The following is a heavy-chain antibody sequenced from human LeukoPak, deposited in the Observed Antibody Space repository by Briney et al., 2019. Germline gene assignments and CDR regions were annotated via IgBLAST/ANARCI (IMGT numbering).Heavy chain of an antibody. Sequence: GGSLRLSCAASGFTFSSYGMHWVRQAPGKGLEWVAVISYDGSNKYYADYVKGRFTISRDNSKNTLYLQMNSLRAEDTAVYYCAKDGIAVAGTAHQIDAFDIWGQGTMVTVSS. CDR2: ISYDGSNK. J-gene: IGHJ3*02. CDR3: AKDGIAVAGTAHQIDAFDI. CDR1: GFTFSSYG. D-gene: IGHD6-19*01. V-gene: IGHV3-30*18.